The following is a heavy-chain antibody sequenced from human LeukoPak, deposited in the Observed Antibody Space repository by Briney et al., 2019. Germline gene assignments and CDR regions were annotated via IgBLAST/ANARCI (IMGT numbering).Heavy chain of an antibody. CDR3: ARGGGYSYPFDY. CDR1: GFTFSDYY. CDR2: IISSGSTI. V-gene: IGHV3-11*04. Sequence: TGGSLRFSCAASGFTFSDYYMSWIRQAPGKGLKWVSYIISSGSTIYYADSVKGRFTISRDNVKNSLYLQMNSLRAEDTAVYYCARGGGYSYPFDYWGQGTLVTVSS. J-gene: IGHJ4*02. D-gene: IGHD5-18*01.